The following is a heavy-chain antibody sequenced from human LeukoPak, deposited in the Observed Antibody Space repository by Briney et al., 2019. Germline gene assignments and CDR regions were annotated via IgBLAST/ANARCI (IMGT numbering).Heavy chain of an antibody. V-gene: IGHV1-46*01. CDR1: GYTFTSYY. D-gene: IGHD3-3*01. CDR2: INPSGGST. CDR3: ARAGYDFWSGYYIYGLDY. J-gene: IGHJ4*02. Sequence: ASVKVSCKASGYTFTSYYMHWVRQAPGQGLEWMGIINPSGGSTSYAQKFQGRVTMTRDMSTSTVYMELSSLRSEDTAVYYCARAGYDFWSGYYIYGLDYWGQGTLVTVSS.